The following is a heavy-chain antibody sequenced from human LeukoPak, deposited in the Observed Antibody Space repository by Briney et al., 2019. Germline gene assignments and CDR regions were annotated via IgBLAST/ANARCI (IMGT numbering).Heavy chain of an antibody. CDR1: GYTFTSYG. Sequence: ASVKVSCKASGYTFTSYGISWVRQAPGQGLEWMGWISAYNGNTNYAQKLQGRVTMTTDTSTSTAYMELRSLRSDDTAVYYCAGDYYDSSGYTYFDYWGQGTLVTVSS. V-gene: IGHV1-18*01. J-gene: IGHJ4*02. D-gene: IGHD3-22*01. CDR2: ISAYNGNT. CDR3: AGDYYDSSGYTYFDY.